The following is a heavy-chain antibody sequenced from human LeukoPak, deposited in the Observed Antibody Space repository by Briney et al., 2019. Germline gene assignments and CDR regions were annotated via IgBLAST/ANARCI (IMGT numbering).Heavy chain of an antibody. V-gene: IGHV3-48*03. CDR1: GFTFSSHE. Sequence: PGGSLRLSCAASGFTFSSHEMNWVRQAPGKGLEWVSYISSSGSTIYYADSVKGRFTISRDNAKNSLYLQMNSLRAEDTAVYYCARISYTYCSSTSCSYWGQGTLVTVSS. CDR2: ISSSGSTI. J-gene: IGHJ4*02. D-gene: IGHD2-2*01. CDR3: ARISYTYCSSTSCSY.